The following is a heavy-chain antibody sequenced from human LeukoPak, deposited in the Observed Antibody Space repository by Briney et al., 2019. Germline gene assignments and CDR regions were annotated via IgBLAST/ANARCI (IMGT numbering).Heavy chain of an antibody. D-gene: IGHD2-2*01. J-gene: IGHJ5*02. V-gene: IGHV3-11*06. Sequence: GGSLRLSCAASGFTFSDYYMSWIRQAPGKGLEWVSSISSSSSYIYYADSVKGRFTISRDNAKNSLYLQMNSLRAEDTAVYYCARKYLGRLTSPSAGFDPWGQGTLVTVSS. CDR1: GFTFSDYY. CDR2: ISSSSSYI. CDR3: ARKYLGRLTSPSAGFDP.